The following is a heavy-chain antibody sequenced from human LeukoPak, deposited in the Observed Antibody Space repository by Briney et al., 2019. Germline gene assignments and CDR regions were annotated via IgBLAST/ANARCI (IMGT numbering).Heavy chain of an antibody. CDR2: IKQDGSEK. D-gene: IGHD2-2*01. CDR3: ARDLGYCSSTSCPSDAFDI. V-gene: IGHV3-7*01. Sequence: GGSLRLSCAASGFTFSNYWMSWVRQAPGKGLEWVANIKQDGSEKYYVDSVKGRFTISRDNAKNSLYLQMNSLRAEDTAVYYCARDLGYCSSTSCPSDAFDIWGQGTMVTVSS. J-gene: IGHJ3*02. CDR1: GFTFSNYW.